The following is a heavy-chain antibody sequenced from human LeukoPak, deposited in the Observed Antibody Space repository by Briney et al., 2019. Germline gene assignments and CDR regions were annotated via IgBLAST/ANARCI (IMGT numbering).Heavy chain of an antibody. V-gene: IGHV3-21*01. CDR1: GFTFSSYS. D-gene: IGHD3-22*01. CDR3: ARDSPNSSEFDY. J-gene: IGHJ4*02. Sequence: PGGSLRLSCAASGFTFSSYSMNWVHQAPGKGLEWVSSISSSSRYIYYSDSGKGRFTISRDKAKNSLYLQMNSLRAEDTAVYYCARDSPNSSEFDYWGQGTLVTVSS. CDR2: ISSSSRYI.